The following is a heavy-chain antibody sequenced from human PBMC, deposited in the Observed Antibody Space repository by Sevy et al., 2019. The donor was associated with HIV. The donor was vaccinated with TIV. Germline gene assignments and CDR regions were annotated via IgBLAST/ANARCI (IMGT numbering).Heavy chain of an antibody. CDR2: ISGSGGST. J-gene: IGHJ3*02. Sequence: GGPLRLSCAASGFTFSSYAMSWVRQAPGKGLEWVSAISGSGGSTYYADSVKGRFTISRDNSKNTLYLQMNSLRAEDTAVYYCAKPLPVLRYFDWTNAFDIWGQGTMVTVSS. D-gene: IGHD3-9*01. CDR3: AKPLPVLRYFDWTNAFDI. V-gene: IGHV3-23*01. CDR1: GFTFSSYA.